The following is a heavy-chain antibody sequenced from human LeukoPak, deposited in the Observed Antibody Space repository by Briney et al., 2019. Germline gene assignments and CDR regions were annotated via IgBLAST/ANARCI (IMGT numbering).Heavy chain of an antibody. CDR2: INHSGST. CDR1: GGSFSGYY. CDR3: ARENYDYVWGSYQEGYYFDY. V-gene: IGHV4-34*01. J-gene: IGHJ4*02. Sequence: SETLSLTCAVYGGSFSGYYWSWTRQPPGKGLEWIGEINHSGSTNYNPSLKSRVTISVDTSKNQFSLKLSSVTAADTAVYYCARENYDYVWGSYQEGYYFDYWGQGTLVTVSS. D-gene: IGHD3-16*02.